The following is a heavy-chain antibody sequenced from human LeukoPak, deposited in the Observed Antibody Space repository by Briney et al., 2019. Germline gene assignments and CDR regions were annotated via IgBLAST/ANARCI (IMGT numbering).Heavy chain of an antibody. V-gene: IGHV3-30-3*01. CDR2: ISYDGSNK. Sequence: HPGRSLRLSCAASGFTFSSYAMHWVRQAPGKGLEWVAVISYDGSNKYYADSVKGRFTISRDNSKNTLYLQMNSPRAEDTAVYYCARGFGDDYGDYAFDYWGQGTLVTVSS. CDR1: GFTFSSYA. CDR3: ARGFGDDYGDYAFDY. J-gene: IGHJ4*02. D-gene: IGHD4-17*01.